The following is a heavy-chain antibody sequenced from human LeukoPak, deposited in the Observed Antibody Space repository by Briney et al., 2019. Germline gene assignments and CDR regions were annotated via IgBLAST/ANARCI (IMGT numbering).Heavy chain of an antibody. V-gene: IGHV1-24*01. CDR1: GYTLTELS. D-gene: IGHD6-6*01. CDR2: FDPEDGET. CDR3: ATWRVEQLLVRVWLPFDY. Sequence: ASVNVSRKVSGYTLTELSMHWVRPPPGKGLEGMGGFDPEDGETIYAQKFQGRVTMTEDTSTDTAYMELSSLRSEDTAVYYCATWRVEQLLVRVWLPFDYWGQGTLVTVSS. J-gene: IGHJ4*02.